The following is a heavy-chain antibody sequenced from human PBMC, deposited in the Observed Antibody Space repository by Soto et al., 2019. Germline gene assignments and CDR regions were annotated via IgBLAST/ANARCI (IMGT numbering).Heavy chain of an antibody. Sequence: QVQLVQSGAEVKKPGSSVKVSCKASGGTFSSYAISWVRQAPGQGLEWMGGIIPIFGTANYAQKFQGRVTITADESTSTAYMELSSLRSEDTSVYYCARDGGGPQCSSTSCYGMDVWGQGTTVTVSS. CDR3: ARDGGGPQCSSTSCYGMDV. D-gene: IGHD2-2*01. J-gene: IGHJ6*02. CDR1: GGTFSSYA. CDR2: IIPIFGTA. V-gene: IGHV1-69*01.